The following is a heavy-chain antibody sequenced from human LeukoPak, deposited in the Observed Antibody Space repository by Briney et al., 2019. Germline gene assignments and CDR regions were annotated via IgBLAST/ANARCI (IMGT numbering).Heavy chain of an antibody. CDR1: GFTFSTHS. V-gene: IGHV3-23*01. J-gene: IGHJ6*02. CDR3: AKKGYYYYYGMDV. Sequence: WGSLRLSCAAAGFTFSTHSKRWGRQAPGEGVGVVLAISGSGGSTYYADSVKGRFTISRDNSKNTLYLQMNSLRAEDTAVYYCAKKGYYYYYGMDVWGQGTTVTVSS. CDR2: ISGSGGST.